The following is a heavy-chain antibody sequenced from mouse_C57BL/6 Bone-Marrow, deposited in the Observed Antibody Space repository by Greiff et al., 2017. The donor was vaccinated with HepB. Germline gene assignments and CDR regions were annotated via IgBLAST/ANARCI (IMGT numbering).Heavy chain of an antibody. Sequence: EVQLMDSGGGLVKPGGSLKLSCAASGFTFSSYAMSWVRQTPEKRLEWVATISDGGSYTYYPDNVKGRFTISRDNAKNNLYLQMSHLKSEDTAMYYCAREGANWDGYFDVWGTGTTVTVSS. J-gene: IGHJ1*03. D-gene: IGHD4-1*01. CDR3: AREGANWDGYFDV. CDR2: ISDGGSYT. CDR1: GFTFSSYA. V-gene: IGHV5-4*01.